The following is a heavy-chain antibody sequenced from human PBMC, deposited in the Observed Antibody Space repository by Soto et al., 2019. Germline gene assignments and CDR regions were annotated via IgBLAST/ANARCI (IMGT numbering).Heavy chain of an antibody. Sequence: GASVKVSCKASGYTFTSYYMHWVRQAPGQGLEWMGIINPSGGSTSYAQKFQGRVTMTRDTSTSTVYMELSGLRSEDTAVYYCARDLVAVTTRFYYYYGMDVWGQGTTVTVSS. CDR3: ARDLVAVTTRFYYYYGMDV. CDR1: GYTFTSYY. V-gene: IGHV1-46*01. CDR2: INPSGGST. J-gene: IGHJ6*02. D-gene: IGHD2-8*02.